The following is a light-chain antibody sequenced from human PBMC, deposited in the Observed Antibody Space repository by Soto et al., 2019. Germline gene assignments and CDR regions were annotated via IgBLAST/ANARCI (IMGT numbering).Light chain of an antibody. V-gene: IGLV1-47*01. CDR3: ATWDDTLSGPV. J-gene: IGLJ2*01. CDR1: TSNIGNNF. Sequence: QSVLTQAPSASETPGQRVTISCSGSTSNIGNNFVYWYQQLPGAAPRLVMYRNDKRPTGVPDRFSGSKSGTSASLAISGLRSEDDADYHCATWDDTLSGPVFGGGTQLTVL. CDR2: RND.